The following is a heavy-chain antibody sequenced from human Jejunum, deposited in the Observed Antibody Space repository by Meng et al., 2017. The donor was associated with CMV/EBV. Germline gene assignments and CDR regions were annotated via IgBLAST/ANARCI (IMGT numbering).Heavy chain of an antibody. Sequence: QGPLEEARPGLGRPFQTLPLPGAVFVGSVNRGIYYWGWIRQPAGKGLEWIGRMYSNGRAGCNPSLKSRVTISMDTSRNQFSLTLDSVTAADTAVYYCTMEPPGDWGRGTLVTVSS. CDR3: TMEPPGD. D-gene: IGHD1-14*01. V-gene: IGHV4-61*02. CDR1: VGSVNRGIYY. J-gene: IGHJ1*01. CDR2: MYSNGRA.